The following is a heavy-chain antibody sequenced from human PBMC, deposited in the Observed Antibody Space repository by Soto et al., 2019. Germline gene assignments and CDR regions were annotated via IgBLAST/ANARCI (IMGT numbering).Heavy chain of an antibody. CDR3: ARETGYDNDAFDI. V-gene: IGHV3-21*01. J-gene: IGHJ3*02. CDR2: ISSSSSYI. D-gene: IGHD1-1*01. CDR1: GFTFSSYS. Sequence: EVQLVESGGGLVKPGGSLRLSCAASGFTFSSYSMNWVRQAPGKGLEWVSSISSSSSYIYYADSVKGRFTISRDNAKNSLYLQMNSLRAEDTAVYYCARETGYDNDAFDIWGQGTMVTVSS.